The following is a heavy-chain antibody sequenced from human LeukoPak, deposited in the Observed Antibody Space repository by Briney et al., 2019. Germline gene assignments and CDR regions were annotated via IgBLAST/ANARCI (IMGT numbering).Heavy chain of an antibody. CDR1: GFTFSDYY. V-gene: IGHV3-11*05. CDR3: ARDRTNLLAGYYFY. D-gene: IGHD3-9*01. CDR2: ISDSSSNYI. Sequence: GVSLRLSCEASGFTFSDYYVSWIRQAPGKGLEWVSSISDSSSNYIYYADSVRGRFTLSRDNAKKTLYLQMNSLRAEDTAVYYCARDRTNLLAGYYFYWGQGTLVTVSS. J-gene: IGHJ4*02.